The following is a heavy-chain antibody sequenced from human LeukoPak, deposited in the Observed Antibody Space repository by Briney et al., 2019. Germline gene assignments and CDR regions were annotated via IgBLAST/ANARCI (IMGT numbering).Heavy chain of an antibody. D-gene: IGHD1-26*01. Sequence: GGSLRLSCAASGFTFSGYYMNWIRQAPGKGLEWVSYISTSSIYTNYADSVKGRFTISRDNAKNSLYLQMNSLRAEDTAVYYCARESTRKWDVWGKGPRSPSPQ. V-gene: IGHV3-11*05. J-gene: IGHJ6*01. CDR1: GFTFSGYY. CDR3: ARESTRKWDV. CDR2: ISTSSIYT.